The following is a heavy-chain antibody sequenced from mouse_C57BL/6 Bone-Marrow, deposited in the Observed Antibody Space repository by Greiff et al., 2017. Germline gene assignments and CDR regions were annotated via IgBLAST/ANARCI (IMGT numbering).Heavy chain of an antibody. CDR1: GYTFTSYW. Sequence: VQLQQSGAELVRPGSSVKLSCKASGYTFTSYWMHWVKQRPIQGLEWIGNIDPSDSETHYNQKFKDKATLTVDKSSSTAYMQLSSLTSEDSAVYYCAKSSYWYFDVWGTGTTVTVSS. V-gene: IGHV1-52*01. CDR2: IDPSDSET. J-gene: IGHJ1*03. D-gene: IGHD1-1*01. CDR3: AKSSYWYFDV.